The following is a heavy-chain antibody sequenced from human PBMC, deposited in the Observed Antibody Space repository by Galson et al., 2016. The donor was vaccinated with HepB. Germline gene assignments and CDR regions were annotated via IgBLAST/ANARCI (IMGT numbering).Heavy chain of an antibody. CDR2: ISFDGTDK. Sequence: SLRLSCAASAFTFSSYGMHWVRQAPGKGLEWVAIISFDGTDKYYADSVKGRFTISRDNSTNTLYLQMNSLRPDDTAIYYCARGLPIMYNYGSGRLTFPPHWYDPGGQGTLVTVSS. CDR1: AFTFSSYG. CDR3: ARGLPIMYNYGSGRLTFPPHWYDP. J-gene: IGHJ5*02. D-gene: IGHD3-10*01. V-gene: IGHV3-30*03.